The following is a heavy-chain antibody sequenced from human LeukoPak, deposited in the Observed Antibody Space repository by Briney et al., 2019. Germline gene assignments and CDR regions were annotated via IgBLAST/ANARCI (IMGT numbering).Heavy chain of an antibody. CDR2: IYSGGST. V-gene: IGHV3-66*01. Sequence: GGSLRLSCAASGFTVSSNYMSWVRQAPGKGLEWVSVIYSGGSTYYADSVKGRFTISRDNAKNSLYLQMNSLRAEDTAVYYCARDRSRDFWSGPMHDAFDIWGHGTMVTVSS. D-gene: IGHD3-3*01. CDR3: ARDRSRDFWSGPMHDAFDI. CDR1: GFTVSSNY. J-gene: IGHJ3*02.